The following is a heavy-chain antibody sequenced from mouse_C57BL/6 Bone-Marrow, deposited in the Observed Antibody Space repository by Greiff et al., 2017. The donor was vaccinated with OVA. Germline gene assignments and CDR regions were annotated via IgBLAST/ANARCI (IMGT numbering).Heavy chain of an antibody. CDR2: IYPGSGNT. D-gene: IGHD1-1*01. CDR3: ARSNYGSSRFDV. Sequence: QVHVKQSGAELVRPGASVKLSCKASGYTFTDYYINWVKQRPGQGLEWIARIYPGSGNTYYNEKFKGKATLTAEKSSSTAYMQLSSLTSEDSAVYFRARSNYGSSRFDVWGTGTTVTVSS. J-gene: IGHJ1*03. V-gene: IGHV1-76*01. CDR1: GYTFTDYY.